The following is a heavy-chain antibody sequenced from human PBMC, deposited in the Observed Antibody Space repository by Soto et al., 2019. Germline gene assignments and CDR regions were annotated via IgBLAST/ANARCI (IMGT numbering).Heavy chain of an antibody. CDR2: IYTNGAT. V-gene: IGHV4-4*07. D-gene: IGHD3-22*01. J-gene: IGHJ4*02. CDR1: GDSISTFY. CDR3: ARAGYSSGRYYFDF. Sequence: QVQLQESGPGLVQPSGTLSLTCTVSGDSISTFYWSWIRQPAGKGLEWIGRIYTNGATNYNPSLKSRVRMCVDTSKTQFSLTLSSVTAADTAVYYCARAGYSSGRYYFDFWGQGTLVSVSA.